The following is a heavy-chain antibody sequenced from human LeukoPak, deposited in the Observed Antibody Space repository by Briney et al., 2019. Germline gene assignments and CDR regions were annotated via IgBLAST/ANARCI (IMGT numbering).Heavy chain of an antibody. D-gene: IGHD6-6*01. Sequence: GPVKVSCKASGYTFTSYGISWVRQAPGQGLEWMGWISAYNGNTNYAQKLQGRVTMTTDTSTSTAYMELRSLRSDDTAVYYCARVPRRDKVARPDYWGQGTLVTVSS. J-gene: IGHJ4*02. CDR3: ARVPRRDKVARPDY. CDR2: ISAYNGNT. CDR1: GYTFTSYG. V-gene: IGHV1-18*01.